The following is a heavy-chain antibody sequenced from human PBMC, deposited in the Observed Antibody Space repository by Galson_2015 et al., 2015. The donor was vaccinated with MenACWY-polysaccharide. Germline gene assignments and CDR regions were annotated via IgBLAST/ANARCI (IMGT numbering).Heavy chain of an antibody. Sequence: TVSGDSISNSHYYWGWIRQPAGKGLEWIGRIYTSGSTNYNPSLESRVTISVDTSKNQFSLRLSSVTAEDTAVYSCTRNLAYSSVSQGVDYWGQGTLVTVSS. D-gene: IGHD6-19*01. CDR3: TRNLAYSSVSQGVDY. CDR2: IYTSGST. J-gene: IGHJ4*02. V-gene: IGHV4-61*02. CDR1: GDSISNSHYY.